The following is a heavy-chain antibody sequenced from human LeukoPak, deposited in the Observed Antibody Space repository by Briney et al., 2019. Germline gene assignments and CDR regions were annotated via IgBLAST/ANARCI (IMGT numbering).Heavy chain of an antibody. CDR2: IYTSGST. D-gene: IGHD3-10*01. V-gene: IGHV4-4*09. Sequence: SETLSLTCTVSGGSISSYYWSWIRQPPGKGLEWIGYIYTSGSTNYNPSLKSRVTMSVDTSKNQFSLKLSSVTAADTAVYYCARVGSGSYFFDYWGQGTLVTVSS. CDR1: GGSISSYY. J-gene: IGHJ4*02. CDR3: ARVGSGSYFFDY.